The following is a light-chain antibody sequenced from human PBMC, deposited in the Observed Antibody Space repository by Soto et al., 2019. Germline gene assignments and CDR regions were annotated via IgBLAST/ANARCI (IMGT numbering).Light chain of an antibody. CDR1: QGISSY. V-gene: IGKV1-8*01. Sequence: AIRMTQSPSSFSASTGDRVTITCRASQGISSYLAWYQQXXXXPPKLLIYAASTLQSGVPSRFSGSGSGTDFTLTISCLQSEDFATYYCQQYYSYPRTFGQGTKVEIK. CDR3: QQYYSYPRT. J-gene: IGKJ1*01. CDR2: AAS.